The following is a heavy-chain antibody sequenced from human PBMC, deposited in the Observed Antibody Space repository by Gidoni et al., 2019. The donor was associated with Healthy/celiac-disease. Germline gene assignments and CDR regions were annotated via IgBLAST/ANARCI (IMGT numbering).Heavy chain of an antibody. V-gene: IGHV5-10-1*01. CDR2: IDPCHSYT. CDR3: ATTSSIAARRGVVGNTPKEY. J-gene: IGHJ4*02. D-gene: IGHD6-6*01. CDR1: GYSFTSYW. Sequence: EVQLVQSGAEVKKPGESLRISCKGSGYSFTSYWISWVRQMPGKGLEWMGRIDPCHSYTNHSPSFQGHVTITADKSISMAYLKWSSLKASDTAMYYCATTSSIAARRGVVGNTPKEYWGQGTLVTVS.